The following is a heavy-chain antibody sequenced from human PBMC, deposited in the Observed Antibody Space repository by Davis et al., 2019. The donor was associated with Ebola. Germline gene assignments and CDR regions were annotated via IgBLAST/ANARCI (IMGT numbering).Heavy chain of an antibody. CDR3: ARLDSSSCPDY. J-gene: IGHJ4*02. V-gene: IGHV4-39*02. CDR2: IYYSGST. Sequence: SETLSLTCTVPGGSISSRSYYWGWIRQPPGKGLEWIGSIYYSGSTYYKPSLKSRVSIFVDTSKNHFSLNLSSVTAADTAVYYCARLDSSSCPDYWGQGTLVTVSS. CDR1: GGSISSRSYY. D-gene: IGHD6-13*01.